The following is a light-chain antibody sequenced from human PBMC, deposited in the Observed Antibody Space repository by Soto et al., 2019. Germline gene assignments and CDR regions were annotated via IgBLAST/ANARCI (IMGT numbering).Light chain of an antibody. CDR3: SSFAANDNVL. J-gene: IGLJ2*01. CDR1: SSDIGAYPF. V-gene: IGLV2-8*01. CDR2: EVT. Sequence: QSALTQPPSASGSPGQAVTISCTGTSSDIGAYPFVSWYQHYPGKAPKLMIYEVTKRPSGVPDRFSGSKSGKTASLTVSGLQTEDEADYYCSSFAANDNVLFGGGTKLTVL.